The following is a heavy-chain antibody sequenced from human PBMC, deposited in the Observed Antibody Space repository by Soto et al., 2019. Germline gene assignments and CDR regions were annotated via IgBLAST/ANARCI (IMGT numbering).Heavy chain of an antibody. D-gene: IGHD3-3*01. Sequence: GGSLRLSCAASGFTFSSYAMSWVRQAPGKGLEWVSAISGSGGSTYYADSVKGRFTISRDNSKNTLYLQMNSLRAEDTAVYYCASTGGFLEWLFHDYWGQGTLVTVSS. CDR3: ASTGGFLEWLFHDY. J-gene: IGHJ4*02. V-gene: IGHV3-23*01. CDR1: GFTFSSYA. CDR2: ISGSGGST.